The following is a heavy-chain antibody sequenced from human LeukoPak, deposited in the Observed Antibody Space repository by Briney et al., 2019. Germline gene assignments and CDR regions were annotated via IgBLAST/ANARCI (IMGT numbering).Heavy chain of an antibody. CDR1: GGSISSGGYY. D-gene: IGHD6-13*01. J-gene: IGHJ1*01. CDR3: ARDRGYSSSWFPEYFQH. Sequence: PSQTLSLTCTVSGGSISSGGYYWSWIRQHPGKGLEWIGYIYYSGSTYYNPSLKSRVTISVDTSKNQFSLKLSSVTAADTAVYYCARDRGYSSSWFPEYFQHWGQGTLVTVSS. CDR2: IYYSGST. V-gene: IGHV4-31*03.